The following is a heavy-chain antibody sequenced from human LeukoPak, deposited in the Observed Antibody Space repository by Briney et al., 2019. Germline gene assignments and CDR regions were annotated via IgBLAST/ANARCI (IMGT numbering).Heavy chain of an antibody. CDR3: ARRSQYYYGSGSYYTKNWFDP. CDR2: IIPIFGTA. Sequence: VASVKVSCKAYGGSFSSYDVSWVRQAPGQGLEWMGGIIPIFGTANYAQKFKGRVRITAEKSTSTTYMELSSLRSEDTAVYYCARRSQYYYGSGSYYTKNWFDPWGQGTLVTVSS. V-gene: IGHV1-69*06. D-gene: IGHD3-10*01. CDR1: GGSFSSYD. J-gene: IGHJ5*02.